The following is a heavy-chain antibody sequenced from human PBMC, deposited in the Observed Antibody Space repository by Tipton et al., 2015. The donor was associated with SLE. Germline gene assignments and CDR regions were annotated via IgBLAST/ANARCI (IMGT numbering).Heavy chain of an antibody. CDR2: IYPGDSDT. D-gene: IGHD3-9*01. CDR3: ARQFALTDYNS. J-gene: IGHJ5*02. CDR1: GYTFTDFW. Sequence: QLVQSGAEVKKPGESLKISCKSSGYTFTDFWIGWARQVSGKGLEWMGFIYPGDSDTRYSPSFQGHATFSADKSISTAYLQWNSLRASDTAMYYCARQFALTDYNSWGQGTLVTVSS. V-gene: IGHV5-51*01.